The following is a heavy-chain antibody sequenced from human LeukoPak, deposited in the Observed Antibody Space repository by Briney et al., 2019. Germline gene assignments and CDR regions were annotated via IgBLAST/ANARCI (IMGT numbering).Heavy chain of an antibody. D-gene: IGHD6-13*01. CDR1: GFTFSSYW. V-gene: IGHV3-74*01. Sequence: GGSLRLSCAASGFTFSSYWMHWVRQAPGKGLVWISRINSDGSSTSCADSVKGRFTISRDNAKNTLYLQMNSLRAEDTAVYYCARDLEAAGLDYWGQGTLVTVSS. J-gene: IGHJ4*02. CDR3: ARDLEAAGLDY. CDR2: INSDGSST.